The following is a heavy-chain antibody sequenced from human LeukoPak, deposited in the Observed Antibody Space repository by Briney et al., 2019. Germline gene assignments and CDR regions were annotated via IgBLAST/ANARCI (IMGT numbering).Heavy chain of an antibody. D-gene: IGHD5-18*01. CDR2: IKEDGRQK. CDR1: GFTFSNYE. Sequence: GGSLRLSCATSGFTFSNYEMNWVRQAPGKGLEWVANIKEDGRQKYYVGSVKGRFTISRDNAKNSLYLQMNSLRAEDTALYYCARDRWGYSYGGDWGQGTLVTVSS. V-gene: IGHV3-7*01. J-gene: IGHJ4*02. CDR3: ARDRWGYSYGGD.